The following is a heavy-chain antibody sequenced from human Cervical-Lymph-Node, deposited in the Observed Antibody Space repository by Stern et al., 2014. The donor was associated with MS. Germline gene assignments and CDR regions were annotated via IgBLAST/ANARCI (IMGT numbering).Heavy chain of an antibody. CDR3: ARIRSMATDYYYGMDV. V-gene: IGHV2-70*01. CDR1: GFSLSTRGMC. CDR2: IDWEDDK. J-gene: IGHJ6*02. D-gene: IGHD5-24*01. Sequence: QVTLKESGPALVKPTQTLTLTCTFSGFSLSTRGMCVSWIRQPPGKALEWLALIDWEDDKYYSTSLKTRLTISKDTSKNQVVLTMTNMDPVDTATYYCARIRSMATDYYYGMDVWGQGTTVTVSS.